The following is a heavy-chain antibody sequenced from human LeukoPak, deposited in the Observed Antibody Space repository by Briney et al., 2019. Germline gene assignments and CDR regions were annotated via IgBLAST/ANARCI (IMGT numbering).Heavy chain of an antibody. Sequence: ASVKVSCKAPGYTFTSHDINWVRQATGQGLEWMGWMSPKTGKTGYASRFQGRVTMTSNPSISTAYLELSSLRSDDTAVYYCARTPTGGDIDYWGQGTLVTVSS. V-gene: IGHV1-8*01. CDR2: MSPKTGKT. CDR3: ARTPTGGDIDY. CDR1: GYTFTSHD. D-gene: IGHD2-21*02. J-gene: IGHJ4*02.